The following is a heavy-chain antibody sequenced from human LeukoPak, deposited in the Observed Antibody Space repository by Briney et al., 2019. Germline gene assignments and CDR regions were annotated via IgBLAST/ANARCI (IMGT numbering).Heavy chain of an antibody. Sequence: TSETLSLTCAVYGGSFSGYYWSWIRQPPGKGLEWIGEINHSGSTNYNPSLKSRVTISVDTSKNQFSLKLSSVTAADTAVYYCARRLPSPKDYWGQGTLVTVSS. CDR1: GGSFSGYY. V-gene: IGHV4-34*01. J-gene: IGHJ4*02. CDR2: INHSGST. CDR3: ARRLPSPKDY.